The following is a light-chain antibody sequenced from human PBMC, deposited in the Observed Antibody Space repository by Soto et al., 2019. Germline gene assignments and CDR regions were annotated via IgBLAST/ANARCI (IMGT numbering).Light chain of an antibody. V-gene: IGKV1-39*01. Sequence: DIQMTQSPSFLSASVGDRVTITCRASQSISSYLNWYQQKPGKDPKLLIYAASSLQSGVASRFSGSGSGTEFTLTISSLQPEDFATYYFQQSYSTPLTFGGGTKVEIK. CDR1: QSISSY. J-gene: IGKJ4*01. CDR3: QQSYSTPLT. CDR2: AAS.